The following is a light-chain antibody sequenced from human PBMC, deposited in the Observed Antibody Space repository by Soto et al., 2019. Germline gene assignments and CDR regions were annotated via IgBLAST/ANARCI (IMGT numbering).Light chain of an antibody. CDR1: TNDVGSYNL. CDR3: CSYAGHNTFL. CDR2: EDT. Sequence: QSALTQPASVSGSPGQSITVSCTGGTNDVGSYNLVSWYQQHPGKAPRLILHEDTERPSGVSHRFSGSRSGNTASLTISGLEDEDEAHYYCCSYAGHNTFLXGEGTKLTVL. V-gene: IGLV2-23*02. J-gene: IGLJ2*01.